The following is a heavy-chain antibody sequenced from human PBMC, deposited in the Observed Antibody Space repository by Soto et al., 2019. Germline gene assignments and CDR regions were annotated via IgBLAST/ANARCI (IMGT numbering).Heavy chain of an antibody. CDR3: AKEAGLLWFVESGLDP. J-gene: IGHJ5*02. V-gene: IGHV3-23*01. D-gene: IGHD3-10*01. CDR1: GFTFSSYA. Sequence: EVQLLESGGGLVQPGGSLRLSCAASGFTFSSYAMSWVRQAPGKGLEWVSAISGSGGSTYYADSVKGRFTISRDNSKNTLYLQMNSLRAEDTAVYYCAKEAGLLWFVESGLDPWGQGTLVTVSS. CDR2: ISGSGGST.